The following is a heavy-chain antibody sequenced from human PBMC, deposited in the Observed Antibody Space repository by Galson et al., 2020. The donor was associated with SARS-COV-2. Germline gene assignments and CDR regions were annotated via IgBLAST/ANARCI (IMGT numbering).Heavy chain of an antibody. J-gene: IGHJ3*02. Sequence: ASETLSLTCTVSGGSISSYYWNWIRQPPGKGLEWIGDIYYSGSTNYNPSLKSRVTISVDTSKNQLSLKLNSVTAADTAVYYCTSSEGAFDIWGQGTMVTVSS. CDR3: TSSEGAFDI. V-gene: IGHV4-59*01. D-gene: IGHD3-10*01. CDR1: GGSISSYY. CDR2: IYYSGST.